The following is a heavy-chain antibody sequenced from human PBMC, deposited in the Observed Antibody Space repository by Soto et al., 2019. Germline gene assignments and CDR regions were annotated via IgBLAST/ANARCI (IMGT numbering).Heavy chain of an antibody. V-gene: IGHV4-59*01. CDR1: GGSISSYY. CDR3: ARDQHYDFWSGSLPPWFDP. Sequence: SETLSLTCAVSGGSISSYYWSWIRQPPGKGLEWIGYIYYSGSTNYNPSLKSRVTISVDTSKNQFSLKLSSVTAADTAVYYCARDQHYDFWSGSLPPWFDPWGQGTLVTVSS. CDR2: IYYSGST. J-gene: IGHJ5*02. D-gene: IGHD3-3*01.